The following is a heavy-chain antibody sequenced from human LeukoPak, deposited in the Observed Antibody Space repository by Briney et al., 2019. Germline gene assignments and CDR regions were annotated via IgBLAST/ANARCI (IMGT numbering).Heavy chain of an antibody. V-gene: IGHV1-69*05. D-gene: IGHD2-15*01. CDR3: AAQWSPTTNWFDP. J-gene: IGHJ5*02. CDR2: IIPIFGTA. CDR1: GGTFSSYA. Sequence: SVKVSCKASGGTFSSYAISWVRQAPGQGLEWMGGIIPIFGTANYAQKFQGRVTITTDESTSTAYMELSSLRSEDTAVYYCAAQWSPTTNWFDPWGQGTLVTVSS.